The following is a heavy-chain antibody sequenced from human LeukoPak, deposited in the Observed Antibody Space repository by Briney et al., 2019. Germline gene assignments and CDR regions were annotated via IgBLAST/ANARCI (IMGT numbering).Heavy chain of an antibody. CDR2: LNGAGSDT. D-gene: IGHD1-1*01. CDR1: GFGFREFR. V-gene: IGHV3-74*01. Sequence: VGSLGLSSAASGFGFREFRMYWVRHGPGEGGEGLEVVSRLNGAGSDTTYAGSVKGRFTISRDNATNTMYLQMNSLRAEDTAVYYCARAHHNYSGGCNDRWGQGTLVTVSS. J-gene: IGHJ5*02. CDR3: ARAHHNYSGGCNDR.